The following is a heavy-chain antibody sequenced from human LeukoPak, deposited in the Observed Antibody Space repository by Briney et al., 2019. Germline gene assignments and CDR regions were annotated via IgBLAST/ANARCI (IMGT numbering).Heavy chain of an antibody. CDR1: EDSVSSNSAT. CDR3: ARGMRISAAGTFYFDY. CDR2: TYYRSKWYN. J-gene: IGHJ4*02. V-gene: IGHV6-1*01. Sequence: SQTLSLTCAISEDSVSSNSATWNWIRQSPSRGLEWLGRTYYRSKWYNDYAVSVKSRITINPDTSKNQFSLQLNSVTPEDTTVYYCARGMRISAAGTFYFDYWGQGTLVTVSS. D-gene: IGHD6-25*01.